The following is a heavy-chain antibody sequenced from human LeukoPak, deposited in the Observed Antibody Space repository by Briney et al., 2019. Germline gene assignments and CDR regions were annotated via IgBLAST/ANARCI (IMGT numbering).Heavy chain of an antibody. J-gene: IGHJ4*02. CDR3: ARHGRRMVRGNYYFDY. D-gene: IGHD3-10*01. CDR1: GDSINSSSYY. V-gene: IGHV4-39*01. Sequence: PSETLSLTCTVSGDSINSSSYYWDWIRQPPGKGLEWIGSIYYSGSTYYNPSLKSRVTISVDTSKNQFSLKLTSVTAADTAVYYCARHGRRMVRGNYYFDYWGQGTLVTVSS. CDR2: IYYSGST.